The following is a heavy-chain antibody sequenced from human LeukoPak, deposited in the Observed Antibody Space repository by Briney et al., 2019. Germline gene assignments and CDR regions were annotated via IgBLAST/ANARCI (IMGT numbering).Heavy chain of an antibody. J-gene: IGHJ4*02. D-gene: IGHD3-10*01. CDR2: ISYDGSNK. CDR3: AKDTTGSGSYDFGDY. Sequence: PGGSLRLSCAASGFTFSSYAMHWVRQAPGKGLEWVAVISYDGSNKYYADSVKGRFTISRDNSKNTLYLQMNSLRAEDTAVYYCAKDTTGSGSYDFGDYWGQGTLVTVSS. CDR1: GFTFSSYA. V-gene: IGHV3-30*04.